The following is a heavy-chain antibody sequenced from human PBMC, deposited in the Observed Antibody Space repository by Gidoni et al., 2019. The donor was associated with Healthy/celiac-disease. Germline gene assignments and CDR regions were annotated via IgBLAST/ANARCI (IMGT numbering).Heavy chain of an antibody. J-gene: IGHJ4*02. Sequence: QVQLVESGGGLVKPGGSLRPSCAASGFTFSDYYMSWIRQAPGKGLEWVSYISRSSSYTNYADSVKGRFTISRDNAKNSLYLQMNSLRAEDTAVYYCARVGSKGYSYGYQYWGQGTLVTVSS. CDR3: ARVGSKGYSYGYQY. V-gene: IGHV3-11*06. CDR1: GFTFSDYY. D-gene: IGHD5-18*01. CDR2: ISRSSSYT.